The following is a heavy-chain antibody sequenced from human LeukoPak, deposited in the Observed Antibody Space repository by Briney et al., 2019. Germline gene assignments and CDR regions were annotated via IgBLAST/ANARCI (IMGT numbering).Heavy chain of an antibody. CDR2: MNPNSGNS. Sequence: SVTDSCKASRYTFTSDYMNWVGRATAHEREGMGWMNPNSGNSGSAQRFQGRVTMTRNTSIRTAYMELSSLISGDTAVYFCARSNTGASGFDYWGQGTLVTVSS. CDR3: ARSNTGASGFDY. J-gene: IGHJ4*02. CDR1: RYTFTSDY. V-gene: IGHV1-8*01. D-gene: IGHD5-18*01.